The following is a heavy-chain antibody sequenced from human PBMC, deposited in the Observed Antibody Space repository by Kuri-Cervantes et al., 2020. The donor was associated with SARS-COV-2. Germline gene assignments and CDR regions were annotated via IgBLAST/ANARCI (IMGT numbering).Heavy chain of an antibody. CDR2: ISAYNGNT. CDR3: AREQTSGESYAFDI. CDR1: GYTFTSYG. Sequence: ASVKVSCKASGYTFTSYGISWVRQAPGQGLEWMGWISAYNGNTNYAQKLQGRVTTTTDTSTSTAYMELRSLRSDDTAVYHCAREQTSGESYAFDIWGQGTMVTVSS. V-gene: IGHV1-18*01. D-gene: IGHD7-27*01. J-gene: IGHJ3*02.